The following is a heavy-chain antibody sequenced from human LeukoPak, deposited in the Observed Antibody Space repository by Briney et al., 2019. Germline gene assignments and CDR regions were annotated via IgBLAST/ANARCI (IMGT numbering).Heavy chain of an antibody. CDR2: ISAYNGNT. Sequence: ASVKVSCKASGYTFTSYGISWVRQAPGQGLEWMGWISAYNGNTNYAQKLQGRVTMTTDTSTSTAYMELRSLRSDDTAVYYCARASSAPGIAAAGPSDYWGQGTLVTVSS. CDR3: ARASSAPGIAAAGPSDY. D-gene: IGHD6-13*01. J-gene: IGHJ4*02. CDR1: GYTFTSYG. V-gene: IGHV1-18*01.